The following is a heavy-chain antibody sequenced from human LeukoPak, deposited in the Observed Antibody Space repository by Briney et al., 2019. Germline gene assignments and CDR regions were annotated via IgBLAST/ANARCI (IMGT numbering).Heavy chain of an antibody. D-gene: IGHD3-3*01. CDR1: GYIFTSYF. V-gene: IGHV1-46*01. CDR2: INPSGGNT. Sequence: ASVKVSCKASGYIFTSYFMHWVRQAPGQGLERMGIINPSGGNTNYAQKFQGRVTMTRDTSTSTVYMELSSLTSEDTAVYYCARGDHVRIYAESAFDIWGQGTMVTVSS. J-gene: IGHJ3*02. CDR3: ARGDHVRIYAESAFDI.